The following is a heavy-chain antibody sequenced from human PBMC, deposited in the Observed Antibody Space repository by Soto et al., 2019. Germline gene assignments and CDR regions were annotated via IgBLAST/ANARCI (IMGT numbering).Heavy chain of an antibody. CDR3: ARDPRGTASRFDY. CDR2: INPTDGST. J-gene: IGHJ4*02. Sequence: QVQLVQSGAEVKKPGASVKVSCTASGYTFTDYYIHWVRQAPGQGLEWMGIINPTDGSTSYPQKFQDRVTMTRDTSTSSVYMELSSLTSEDTAIYYCARDPRGTASRFDYWDQGTLVTVSS. CDR1: GYTFTDYY. D-gene: IGHD3-16*01. V-gene: IGHV1-46*01.